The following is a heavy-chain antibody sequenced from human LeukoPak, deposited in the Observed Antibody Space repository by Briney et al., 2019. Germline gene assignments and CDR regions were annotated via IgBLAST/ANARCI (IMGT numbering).Heavy chain of an antibody. CDR1: GFTFSSYA. CDR3: ARDPGYSSGWYYFDY. Sequence: PGGSLRLSCAASGFTFSSYAMHWARQAPGKGLEWVAVISYDGSNKYHADSVKGRFTISRDNSKNTLYLQMNSLRAEDTAVYYCARDPGYSSGWYYFDYWGQGTLVTVSS. V-gene: IGHV3-30-3*01. J-gene: IGHJ4*02. CDR2: ISYDGSNK. D-gene: IGHD6-19*01.